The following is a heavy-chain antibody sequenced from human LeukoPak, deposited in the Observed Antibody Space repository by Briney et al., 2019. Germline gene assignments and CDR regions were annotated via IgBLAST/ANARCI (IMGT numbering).Heavy chain of an antibody. Sequence: GGSLRLSCAASGFTISDHHIDWVRQAPGKGLEWVGRSRTRSKPNSCTTEFAASFEGRFILSRDESKNTLHLQMSSLNPKDTAVYFCVRVVTTVSGWYHFDYWGQGTLVAVSS. CDR3: VRVVTTVSGWYHFDY. V-gene: IGHV3-72*01. D-gene: IGHD6-13*01. CDR1: GFTISDHH. J-gene: IGHJ4*02. CDR2: TRSKPNSCTT.